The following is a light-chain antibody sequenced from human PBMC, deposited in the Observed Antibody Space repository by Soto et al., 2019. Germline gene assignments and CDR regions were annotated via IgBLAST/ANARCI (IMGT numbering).Light chain of an antibody. CDR3: QQRSNWPPYT. CDR2: DAS. V-gene: IGKV3-11*01. Sequence: EIVLTQSPATLSLSPGERATLSCRASQSVSSYLAWYQQKPGQAPRLLIYDASNRATGIPARFSGSGSGTAFTLTISSLAPEDFAVYYCQQRSNWPPYTFGQETKLEIK. J-gene: IGKJ2*01. CDR1: QSVSSY.